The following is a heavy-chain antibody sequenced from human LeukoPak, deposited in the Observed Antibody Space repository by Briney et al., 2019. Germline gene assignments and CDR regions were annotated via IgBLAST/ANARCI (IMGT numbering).Heavy chain of an antibody. D-gene: IGHD3-22*01. CDR1: GFTFNTYT. J-gene: IGHJ4*02. Sequence: HPGGSLRLSCAASGFTFNTYTMSWVRQAPGKGLEWVSAISGSGGSTYYADSVKGRFTISRDNSKNTLYLQMNSLRAEDTAVYYCAKVEGVITPPYYFDYWGQGTLVTVSS. CDR3: AKVEGVITPPYYFDY. V-gene: IGHV3-23*01. CDR2: ISGSGGST.